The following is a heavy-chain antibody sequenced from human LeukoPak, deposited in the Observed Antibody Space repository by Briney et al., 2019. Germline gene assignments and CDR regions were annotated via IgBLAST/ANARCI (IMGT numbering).Heavy chain of an antibody. CDR3: VRDLPYYDFWSGYSLSNVFDY. V-gene: IGHV3-30-3*01. CDR1: GFTFSSYA. J-gene: IGHJ4*02. CDR2: ISYDGSNK. Sequence: GGSLRLSCAASGFTFSSYAMHWVRQAPGKGLEWVAVISYDGSNKYYADSVKGRFTISRDNSKNTLYLQMNSLRAEDTAVYYCVRDLPYYDFWSGYSLSNVFDYWGQGTLVTVSS. D-gene: IGHD3-3*01.